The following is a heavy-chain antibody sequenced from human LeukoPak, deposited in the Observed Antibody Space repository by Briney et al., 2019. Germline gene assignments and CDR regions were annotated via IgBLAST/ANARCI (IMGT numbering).Heavy chain of an antibody. CDR2: IYSGGST. J-gene: IGHJ6*02. Sequence: PGGSLRLSCAASGFTVSSNYMSWVRQAPGKGLEWVSVIYSGGSTYYADSVKGRFTISRDNSKNTLYLQMNSLRAEDTAVYYCAKGQSGYLYYYGMDVWGQGTTVTVSS. CDR3: AKGQSGYLYYYGMDV. V-gene: IGHV3-53*01. D-gene: IGHD5-12*01. CDR1: GFTVSSNY.